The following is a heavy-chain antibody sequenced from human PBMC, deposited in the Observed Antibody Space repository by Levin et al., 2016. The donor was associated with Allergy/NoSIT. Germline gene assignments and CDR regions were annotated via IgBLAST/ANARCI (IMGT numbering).Heavy chain of an antibody. V-gene: IGHV3-23*01. J-gene: IGHJ4*02. CDR3: AQEMGWSPY. CDR2: ISGSGENT. Sequence: WIRQPPGKGLEWVSSISGSGENTHFADSVKGRFTISRDNSKNTLYLQMNSLRAEDTARYFCAQEMGWSPYWGQGTLVTVSS. D-gene: IGHD3-3*01.